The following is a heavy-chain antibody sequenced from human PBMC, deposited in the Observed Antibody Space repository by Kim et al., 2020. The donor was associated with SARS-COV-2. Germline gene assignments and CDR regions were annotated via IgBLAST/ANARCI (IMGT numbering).Heavy chain of an antibody. D-gene: IGHD6-13*01. J-gene: IGHJ4*02. CDR3: AREEAAYSSSWYANFDY. Sequence: VKGRFTISRDNAKNSLYRQMNSVRAEDTAVYYCAREEAAYSSSWYANFDYWGQGTLVTVSS. V-gene: IGHV3-11*06.